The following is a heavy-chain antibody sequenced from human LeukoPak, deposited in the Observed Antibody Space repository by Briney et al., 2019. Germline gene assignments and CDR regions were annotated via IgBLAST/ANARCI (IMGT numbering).Heavy chain of an antibody. CDR3: AKDSVRDDSSGLFFQH. CDR1: GFTFSTYW. D-gene: IGHD3-22*01. CDR2: ISYDGSNK. Sequence: GGSLSLSCAASGFTFSTYWMYWVRQAPGKGLEWVAVISYDGSNKYYADSVKGRFTISRDNSKNTLYLQMNSLRAEDTAVYYCAKDSVRDDSSGLFFQHWGQGTLVTVSS. V-gene: IGHV3-30*18. J-gene: IGHJ1*01.